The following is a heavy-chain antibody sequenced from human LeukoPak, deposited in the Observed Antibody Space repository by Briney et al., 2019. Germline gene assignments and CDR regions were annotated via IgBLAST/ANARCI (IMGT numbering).Heavy chain of an antibody. D-gene: IGHD3-22*01. Sequence: GGSLRLSCAASGFTFSSYAMSWVRQAPGKGLEWVSAISGSGGSIYYADSVKGRFTISRDNAKNSLYLQMNSLRAEDTAVYYCARGPYYYDSSGYYYNDYWGQGTLVTVSS. V-gene: IGHV3-23*01. CDR3: ARGPYYYDSSGYYYNDY. CDR1: GFTFSSYA. J-gene: IGHJ4*02. CDR2: ISGSGGSI.